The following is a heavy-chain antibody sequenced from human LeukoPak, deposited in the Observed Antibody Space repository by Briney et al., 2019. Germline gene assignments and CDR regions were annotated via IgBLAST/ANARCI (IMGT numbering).Heavy chain of an antibody. Sequence: PGGSLRLSCAASGFTVSRNYMSWVRQAPGKGLEWVSVIYSGGRTYYADSVKGRFTISRDNSKNTLYLQMNRLRAEDTAVYYCARGPPESLRFLEWNSPLHYWGQGTLVTVSS. CDR3: ARGPPESLRFLEWNSPLHY. J-gene: IGHJ4*02. V-gene: IGHV3-66*01. D-gene: IGHD3-3*01. CDR2: IYSGGRT. CDR1: GFTVSRNY.